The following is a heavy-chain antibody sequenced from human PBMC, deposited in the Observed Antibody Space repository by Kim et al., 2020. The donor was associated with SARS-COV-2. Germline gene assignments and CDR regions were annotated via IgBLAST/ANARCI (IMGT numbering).Heavy chain of an antibody. Sequence: AGNTDYADSVKGRFTISKDNSKNTVYLQMSSLRADDTAVYFCAKGYGKMDVWGKGTAVTVSS. J-gene: IGHJ6*04. CDR2: AGNT. V-gene: IGHV3-53*03. D-gene: IGHD4-17*01. CDR3: AKGYGKMDV.